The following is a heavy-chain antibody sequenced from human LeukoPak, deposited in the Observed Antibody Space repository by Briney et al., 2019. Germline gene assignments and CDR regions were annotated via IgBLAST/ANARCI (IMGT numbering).Heavy chain of an antibody. V-gene: IGHV4-30-2*01. Sequence: PSQTLSLTCTVSGGSISSGGYYWSWIRQPPGKGLEWIGYIYHSGSTYYKPSLKSRVTISVDRSKNQFSLKLSSVTAADTAVYYCARSQGILYAFDIWGQGTMVTVSS. CDR1: GGSISSGGYY. CDR2: IYHSGST. J-gene: IGHJ3*02. D-gene: IGHD2-21*01. CDR3: ARSQGILYAFDI.